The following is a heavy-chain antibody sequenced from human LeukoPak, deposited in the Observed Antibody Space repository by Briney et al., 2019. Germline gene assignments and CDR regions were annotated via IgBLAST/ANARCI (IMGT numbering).Heavy chain of an antibody. CDR3: AKALVGVSNFES. CDR2: ISGSGIST. CDR1: GFTFSSSA. V-gene: IGHV3-23*01. Sequence: PTGGSLRLSCAASGFTFSSSALTWVRQAPGKGLEWVSAISGSGISTYYADSVKGRFTISRDGSKNTVDLQMDSLRVEDTAVYYCAKALVGVSNFESWGQGALVIVSS. D-gene: IGHD3-16*01. J-gene: IGHJ4*02.